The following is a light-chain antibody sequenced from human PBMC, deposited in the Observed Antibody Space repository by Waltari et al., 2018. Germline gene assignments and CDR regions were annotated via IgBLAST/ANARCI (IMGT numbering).Light chain of an antibody. Sequence: IGLTQSPGTLSLSPGERATLSCRASQSVSKSVSSFLACYQQKPGQAPRLLIYDASIRATGIPDRFSGSGSGTDFTLPISSLEPEDFAVYYCQHYIRSPYTFGQGTLLEIK. V-gene: IGKV3-20*01. J-gene: IGKJ2*01. CDR1: QSVSKSVSSF. CDR3: QHYIRSPYT. CDR2: DAS.